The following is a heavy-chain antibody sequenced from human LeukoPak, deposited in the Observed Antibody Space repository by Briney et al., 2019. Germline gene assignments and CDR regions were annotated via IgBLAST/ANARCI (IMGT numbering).Heavy chain of an antibody. CDR2: IYSSGST. CDR1: GGSFSTYY. V-gene: IGHV4-59*12. CDR3: ARSDGYGLVGI. Sequence: SETLSLTCTLSGGSFSTYYWSWIRQPPGKTLEWIGSIYSSGSTYYNPSLKSRVIIIIDTPKNHFSLTLSSVTAADTAVYYCARSDGYGLVGIWGQGTMVTVSS. J-gene: IGHJ3*02. D-gene: IGHD3-10*01.